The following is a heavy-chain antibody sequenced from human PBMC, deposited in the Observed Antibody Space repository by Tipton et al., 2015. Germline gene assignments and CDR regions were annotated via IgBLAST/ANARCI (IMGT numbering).Heavy chain of an antibody. D-gene: IGHD3-22*01. CDR3: AKLIGDYDSSGYYRN. V-gene: IGHV3-23*01. Sequence: SLRLSCAVSGCTFSSYAMTWVRQGPGKGLEWVSSISGSGGSTFYADSVKGRFTISRDNSKNMLYVQMNSLRADDTAVYYCAKLIGDYDSSGYYRNWGQGTLVTVSS. CDR2: ISGSGGST. CDR1: GCTFSSYA. J-gene: IGHJ4*02.